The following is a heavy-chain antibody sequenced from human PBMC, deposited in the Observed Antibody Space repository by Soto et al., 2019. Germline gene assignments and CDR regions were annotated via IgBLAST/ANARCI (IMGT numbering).Heavy chain of an antibody. Sequence: GGSLRLSCAASGFTFSTYAMNWVRQAPGKGLEWVSALSGSGGSTYYADSVKGRFTISRDNSKNTLYLQMNSLRADDTAVYYCAKGSSSPPNWFDPWGQGTLVTGSS. CDR3: AKGSSSPPNWFDP. V-gene: IGHV3-23*01. D-gene: IGHD2-2*01. CDR1: GFTFSTYA. J-gene: IGHJ5*02. CDR2: LSGSGGST.